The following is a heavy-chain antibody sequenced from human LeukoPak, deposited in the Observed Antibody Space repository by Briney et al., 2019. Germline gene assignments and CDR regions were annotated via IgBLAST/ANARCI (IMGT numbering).Heavy chain of an antibody. CDR3: ARGSQLGVVGRDAFDI. CDR1: GFTFSTSA. J-gene: IGHJ3*02. D-gene: IGHD3-3*01. V-gene: IGHV3-21*01. CDR2: ISISSNYI. Sequence: GGSLRLSCAASGFTFSTSAMNWVRQAPGKGLEWVSSISISSNYIYYPDSMKGRFTISRDNARNSLYLQMNSLRAEDTAVYYCARGSQLGVVGRDAFDIWGQGTMVTVSS.